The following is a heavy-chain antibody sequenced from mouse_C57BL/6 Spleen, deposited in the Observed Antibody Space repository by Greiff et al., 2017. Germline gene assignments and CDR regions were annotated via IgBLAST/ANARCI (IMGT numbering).Heavy chain of an antibody. J-gene: IGHJ3*01. CDR3: ARSRSNYSTWFAY. CDR1: GYAFTNYL. CDR2: SHPGSGGN. V-gene: IGHV1-54*01. Sequence: LVESGAELVRPGTSVKVSCKASGYAFTNYLIEWVKQRPGQGLEWLGVSHPGSGGNNYKEKFKGKATQTADKSTSTAYMQLSSLTSEDSAVYICARSRSNYSTWFAYWGQGTLVTVSA. D-gene: IGHD2-5*01.